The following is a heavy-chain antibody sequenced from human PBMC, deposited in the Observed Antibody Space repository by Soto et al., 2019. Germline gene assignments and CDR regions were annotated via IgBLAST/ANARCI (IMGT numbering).Heavy chain of an antibody. CDR2: IIPIFGTA. V-gene: IGHV1-69*13. D-gene: IGHD2-15*01. J-gene: IGHJ5*02. CDR1: GGTFSSYA. CDR3: ARAMYCSVGSCYWFDP. Sequence: SVKVSCKASGGTFSSYAISWVRQAPGQGLEWMGGIIPIFGTANYAQKFQGRVTITADESTSTAYMELSSLRSEDTAVCYCARAMYCSVGSCYWFDPWGQGTLVTVSS.